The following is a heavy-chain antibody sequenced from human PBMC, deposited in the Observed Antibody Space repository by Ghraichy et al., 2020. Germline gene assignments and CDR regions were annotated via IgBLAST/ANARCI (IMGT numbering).Heavy chain of an antibody. V-gene: IGHV5-51*01. CDR2: IYPGDSDT. Sequence: GESLNISCKGSGYSFTSYWIGWVRQMPGKGLEWMGIIYPGDSDTRYSPSFQGQVTISADKSISTAYLQWSSLKASDTAMYYCARLPGYSGYDWVYYYYYGMDVWGQGTTVTVSS. CDR1: GYSFTSYW. J-gene: IGHJ6*02. CDR3: ARLPGYSGYDWVYYYYYGMDV. D-gene: IGHD5-12*01.